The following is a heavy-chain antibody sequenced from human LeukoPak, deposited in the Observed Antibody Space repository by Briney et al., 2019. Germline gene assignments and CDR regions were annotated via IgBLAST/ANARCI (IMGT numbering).Heavy chain of an antibody. CDR1: GGSFSGYY. J-gene: IGHJ3*02. Sequence: PSETLSLTCAVYGGSFSGYYWRWIRQPPGKGLEWIGEINHSGSTNYNPSLKSRVTISVDTSKNQFSLKLSSVTAADTAVYYCATGTGTHHDALDIWGQGTMVTVSS. V-gene: IGHV4-34*01. CDR3: ATGTGTHHDALDI. D-gene: IGHD1-1*01. CDR2: INHSGST.